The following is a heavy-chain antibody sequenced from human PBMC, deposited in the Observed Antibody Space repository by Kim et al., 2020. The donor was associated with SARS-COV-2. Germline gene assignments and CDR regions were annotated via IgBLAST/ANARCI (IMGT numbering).Heavy chain of an antibody. Sequence: SETLSLTCTVSGGSISSGGYYWSWIRQHPGKGLEWIGYIYYSGSTYYNPSLKSRVTISVDTSKNQFSLKLSSVTAADTAVYYCARATRSISPSFDYWGQGTLVTVSS. V-gene: IGHV4-31*03. CDR2: IYYSGST. J-gene: IGHJ4*02. CDR3: ARATRSISPSFDY. D-gene: IGHD3-16*02. CDR1: GGSISSGGYY.